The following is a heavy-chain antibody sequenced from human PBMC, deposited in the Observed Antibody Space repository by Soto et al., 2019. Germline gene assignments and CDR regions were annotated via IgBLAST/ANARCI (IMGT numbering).Heavy chain of an antibody. V-gene: IGHV1-69*06. CDR1: GYTFTGYY. Sequence: SVKVSCKASGYTFTGYYMHWVRQAPGQGLEWMGGIIPIFGTANYAQKFQGRVTITADKSTSTAYMELSSLSSEDTAVYYCARGGSSSWYATDYYGMDVWGQGTTVTVSS. D-gene: IGHD6-13*01. CDR3: ARGGSSSWYATDYYGMDV. J-gene: IGHJ6*02. CDR2: IIPIFGTA.